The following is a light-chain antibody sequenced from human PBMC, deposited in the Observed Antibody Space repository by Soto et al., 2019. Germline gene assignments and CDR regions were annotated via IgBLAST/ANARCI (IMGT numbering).Light chain of an antibody. J-gene: IGKJ1*01. V-gene: IGKV1-5*01. CDR3: QQYNSYWT. Sequence: DIQMTQSPSTLSVSLGDRVTITCRASQSISSWLAWYQQKPGKAPKXVIYDASSLESGVPSRFSGSGSGTEFTLTISSLQPDDFATYYCQQYNSYWTFGQGTKVDIK. CDR1: QSISSW. CDR2: DAS.